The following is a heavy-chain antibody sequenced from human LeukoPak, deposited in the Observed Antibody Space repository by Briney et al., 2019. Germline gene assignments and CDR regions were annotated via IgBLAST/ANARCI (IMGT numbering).Heavy chain of an antibody. CDR1: GGSISSGNYQ. CDR3: AGTLGYYFDY. V-gene: IGHV4-39*01. CDR2: THYSGST. J-gene: IGHJ4*02. D-gene: IGHD7-27*01. Sequence: PSETLSLTCTVSGGSISSGNYQWGWIRQPPGKGPEWIGSTHYSGSTHYNPSLKSRVTISVDTSKNQFSLNPSSVTAADTAVYYCAGTLGYYFDYWGQGTLVTVSS.